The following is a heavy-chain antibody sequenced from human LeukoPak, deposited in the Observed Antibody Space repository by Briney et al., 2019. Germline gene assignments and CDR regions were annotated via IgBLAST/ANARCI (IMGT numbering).Heavy chain of an antibody. D-gene: IGHD3-10*01. CDR1: GGSISGYY. V-gene: IGHV4-59*01. CDR3: AREKVFLWFGYRIGCLFDY. CDR2: IYYSGST. Sequence: SETLSLTCTVSGGSISGYYWSWIRQPPGKGLEWIGYIYYSGSTNYNPSLKSRVTISVDTSKNQFSLELSSVTAADTAVYYCAREKVFLWFGYRIGCLFDYWGQGTLVTVSS. J-gene: IGHJ4*02.